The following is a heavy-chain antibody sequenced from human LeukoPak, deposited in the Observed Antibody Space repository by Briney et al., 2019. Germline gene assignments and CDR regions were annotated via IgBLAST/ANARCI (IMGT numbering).Heavy chain of an antibody. CDR1: GFTFSSYT. CDR2: ISGSDGYT. J-gene: IGHJ4*02. Sequence: PGGSLRLSCAASGFTFSSYTMSWVRQAPGKGLEWVSAISGSDGYTYYADSVKGRFTISRDNSRNTLFLQMNSLRAEDTAVYYCAKRGMTTIKEGFDYWGQGILVTVSP. D-gene: IGHD5-24*01. CDR3: AKRGMTTIKEGFDY. V-gene: IGHV3-23*01.